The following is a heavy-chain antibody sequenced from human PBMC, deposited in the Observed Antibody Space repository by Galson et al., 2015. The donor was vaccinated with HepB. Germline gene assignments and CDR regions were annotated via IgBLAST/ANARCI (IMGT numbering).Heavy chain of an antibody. CDR1: GGTFSNYA. J-gene: IGHJ3*02. CDR2: IIPIVGIA. D-gene: IGHD5-24*01. CDR3: ARGDGYKYEAFDI. V-gene: IGHV1-69*04. Sequence: SVKVSCKASGGTFSNYAISWVRQAPGQGLEWMGRIIPIVGIANYGQNFQGRVTITADKSTSTGYMELSSLRSEDTAVYYCARGDGYKYEAFDIWGQGTMVTVSS.